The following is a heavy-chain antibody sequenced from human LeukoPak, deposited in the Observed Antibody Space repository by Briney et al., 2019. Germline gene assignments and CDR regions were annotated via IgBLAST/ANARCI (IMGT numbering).Heavy chain of an antibody. CDR3: AKGLGHTYYDFWSGPDY. CDR2: ISYDGSNK. Sequence: PGRSLRLSCAASGFTFSSYAMHWVRQAPGKGLEWVAVISYDGSNKYYADSVKGRFTISRDNSKNTLYLQMNSLRAEDTAVYYCAKGLGHTYYDFWSGPDYWGQGTLVTVSS. D-gene: IGHD3-3*01. J-gene: IGHJ4*02. CDR1: GFTFSSYA. V-gene: IGHV3-30-3*01.